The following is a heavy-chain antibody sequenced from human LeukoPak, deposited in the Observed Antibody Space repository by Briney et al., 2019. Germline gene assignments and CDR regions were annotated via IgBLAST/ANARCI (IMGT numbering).Heavy chain of an antibody. J-gene: IGHJ5*02. V-gene: IGHV4-61*02. CDR2: IYTSGST. CDR3: ARRRITIFGPVIPDGNWFDP. D-gene: IGHD3-3*01. Sequence: SETLSLTCTVSGGSISSGSYYWSWIRQPAGKGLEWIGRIYTSGSTNYNPSLKSRVTISVDTSKNQFSLKLSSVTAADTAVYYCARRRITIFGPVIPDGNWFDPWGQGTLVTVSS. CDR1: GGSISSGSYY.